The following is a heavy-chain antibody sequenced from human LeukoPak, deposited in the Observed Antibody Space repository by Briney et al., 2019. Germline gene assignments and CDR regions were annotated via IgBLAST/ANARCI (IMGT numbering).Heavy chain of an antibody. V-gene: IGHV3-23*01. J-gene: IGHJ4*02. CDR2: ISRSGVAT. D-gene: IGHD3-22*01. CDR3: AKHSHDGSAPYYEVQLDY. CDR1: GFTFTSFA. Sequence: GGSLRLSCAASGFTFTSFAMSWVRQAPGKGLEWVSTISRSGVATYYANSVKGRFTISRDNSKNTEYLQMSSLRAEDTAMYYCAKHSHDGSAPYYEVQLDYWGQGTLVTVSS.